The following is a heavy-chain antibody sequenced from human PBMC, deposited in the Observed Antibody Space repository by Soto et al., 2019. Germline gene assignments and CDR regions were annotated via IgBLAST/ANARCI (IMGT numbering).Heavy chain of an antibody. J-gene: IGHJ4*02. Sequence: QVQLVQSGAEVKKPGASVRVSCKASGYTFTSYGFSWVRQAPGQGLEWMGWISASNGNTNYAQKLQGRVTMTTDTSTGTAYMELRSLRSEDTAVYYCASDDSSGYYYFDYWGQGTLVTVSS. V-gene: IGHV1-18*01. CDR1: GYTFTSYG. D-gene: IGHD3-22*01. CDR2: ISASNGNT. CDR3: ASDDSSGYYYFDY.